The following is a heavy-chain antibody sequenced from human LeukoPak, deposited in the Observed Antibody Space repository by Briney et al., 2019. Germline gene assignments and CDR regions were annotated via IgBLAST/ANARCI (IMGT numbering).Heavy chain of an antibody. D-gene: IGHD3-10*01. J-gene: IGHJ6*02. CDR2: IYTSGST. Sequence: SETLSLTCTVSGGSISSYSWSWIRQPAGKGLEWIGRIYTSGSTNYNPSLKSRVTMSVDTSKNQFSLKLSSVTAADTAVYYCASLAMDYYGSGSYLLTSPRYGMDVWGQGTTVTVSS. CDR1: GGSISSYS. CDR3: ASLAMDYYGSGSYLLTSPRYGMDV. V-gene: IGHV4-4*07.